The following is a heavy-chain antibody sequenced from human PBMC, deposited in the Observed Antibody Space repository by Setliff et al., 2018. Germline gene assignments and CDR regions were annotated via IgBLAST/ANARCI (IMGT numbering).Heavy chain of an antibody. D-gene: IGHD6-19*01. Sequence: ASVKVSCKASGYTFTGYYMHWVRQAPGQRLEWMGWINTGNDNTKYSQKFQGRVTNTMDTSASTAYMELSGLRSEDTAVYYCASFIIGGWQNWFDPWGHGTLVTVSS. CDR3: ASFIIGGWQNWFDP. J-gene: IGHJ5*02. CDR1: GYTFTGYY. CDR2: INTGNDNT. V-gene: IGHV1-3*04.